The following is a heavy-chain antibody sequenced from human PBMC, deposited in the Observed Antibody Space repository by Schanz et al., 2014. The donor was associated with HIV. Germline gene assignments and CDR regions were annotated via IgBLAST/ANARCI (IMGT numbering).Heavy chain of an antibody. Sequence: QVRLVQSGGGVVQPGRSLRLSCAASGFTFSSHGMHWVRQAPGKGLEWVAVIWYDGTDKYYAGSVKGRFTISRDNSQNTMYLQMNRLRAEDTAVYYCARENPLYYYLHGGPFDIWGQGTMVTVSS. D-gene: IGHD3-10*01. CDR1: GFTFSSHG. J-gene: IGHJ3*02. CDR3: ARENPLYYYLHGGPFDI. CDR2: IWYDGTDK. V-gene: IGHV3-33*01.